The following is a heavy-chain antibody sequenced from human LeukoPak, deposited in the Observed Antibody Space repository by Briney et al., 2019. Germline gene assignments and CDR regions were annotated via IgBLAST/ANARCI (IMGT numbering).Heavy chain of an antibody. CDR1: AFTFSSYA. Sequence: GGSLRLSCAASAFTFSSYALHWVRQAPGKGLEWVAVISFDGSNKYYADSVKGRFTISRDNSKKSLYLQMNSLRAEDTAIYYCAREIGSSGWAGFFDYWGQGTLVTVSS. J-gene: IGHJ4*02. V-gene: IGHV3-33*08. CDR2: ISFDGSNK. CDR3: AREIGSSGWAGFFDY. D-gene: IGHD6-19*01.